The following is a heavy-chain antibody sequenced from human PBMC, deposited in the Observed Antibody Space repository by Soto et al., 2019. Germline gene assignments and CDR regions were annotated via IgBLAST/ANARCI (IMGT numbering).Heavy chain of an antibody. CDR3: ARDSTWNQALRYFDY. CDR1: GFTFSSYW. V-gene: IGHV3-7*01. Sequence: EVQLVESGGGLVQPGGSLRLSCAASGFTFSSYWMSWVRQAPGKGLEWVANIKQDGSEKYYVDSVKGRFTISRDNAKNSLYLQMNGRRAEDTAVYYCARDSTWNQALRYFDYWGKGTLVTVSS. CDR2: IKQDGSEK. D-gene: IGHD1-1*01. J-gene: IGHJ4*02.